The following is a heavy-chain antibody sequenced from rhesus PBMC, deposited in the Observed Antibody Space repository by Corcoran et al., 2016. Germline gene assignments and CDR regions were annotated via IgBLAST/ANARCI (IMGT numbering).Heavy chain of an antibody. CDR2: IKNKAEGGTA. CDR1: GFTFSNYW. D-gene: IGHD4-23*01. J-gene: IGHJ4*01. V-gene: IGHV3S11*01. Sequence: EVQLVESGGGLVQPGGSLRLSCAASGFTFSNYWMSWVRQAPGKGLEWVGFIKNKAEGGTASYDASVKGRFTISRDDSKNTLYLQMNSLKTEDTAVYYCTRRGVTRALDYWGQGVLVTVSS. CDR3: TRRGVTRALDY.